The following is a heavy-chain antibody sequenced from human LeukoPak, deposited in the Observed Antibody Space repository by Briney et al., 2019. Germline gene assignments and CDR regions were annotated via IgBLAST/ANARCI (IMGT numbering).Heavy chain of an antibody. D-gene: IGHD3-10*01. V-gene: IGHV1-69*01. J-gene: IGHJ5*02. CDR3: ARSSMGSGSANWFDP. CDR1: GGTFSSYA. CDR2: IIPIFGTA. Sequence: ASVKVSFKASGGTFSSYAISWVRQAPGQGLEWMGGIIPIFGTANYAQKFQGRVTITADESTSTAYMELSSLRSEDTAVYYCARSSMGSGSANWFDPWGQGTLVTVSS.